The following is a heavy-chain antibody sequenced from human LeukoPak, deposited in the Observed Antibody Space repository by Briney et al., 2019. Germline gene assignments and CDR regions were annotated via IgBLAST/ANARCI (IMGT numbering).Heavy chain of an antibody. J-gene: IGHJ4*02. CDR1: GGTFSSYA. Sequence: SVKVSCKASGGTFSSYAISWVRQAPGQGLEWMGGIIPIFGTANYAQKFQGRVTITADESTSTAYMELSSLRSEDTAVYYCARDKDESWRMVRGRAFDYWGQGTLVTVSS. V-gene: IGHV1-69*01. CDR2: IIPIFGTA. CDR3: ARDKDESWRMVRGRAFDY. D-gene: IGHD3-10*01.